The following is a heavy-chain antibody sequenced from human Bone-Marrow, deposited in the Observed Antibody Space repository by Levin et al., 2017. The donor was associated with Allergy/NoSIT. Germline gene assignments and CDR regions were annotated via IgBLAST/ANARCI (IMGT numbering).Heavy chain of an antibody. D-gene: IGHD3-10*01. V-gene: IGHV1-2*02. CDR1: GYTFTGYY. CDR2: INPNSGGT. CDR3: ARSQNVKYGSGSLYL. J-gene: IGHJ5*02. Sequence: ASVKVSCKASGYTFTGYYMHWVRQAPGQGLEWMGWINPNSGGTNYAQKFQGRVTMTRDTSISTAYMELSRLRSDDTAVYYCARSQNVKYGSGSLYLWGQGTLVTVSS.